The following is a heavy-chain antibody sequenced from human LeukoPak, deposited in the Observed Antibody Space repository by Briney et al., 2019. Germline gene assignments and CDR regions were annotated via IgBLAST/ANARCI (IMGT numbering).Heavy chain of an antibody. CDR3: ARDRGYSGYAEYYFDY. CDR1: GYTFTSYG. Sequence: GASVNVSCTASGYTFTSYGISWVRQAPGQGLEWMGWISAHNGNTKNAQKVQGRVTMTTDTSTRTAYMELRSLRSDDTAVYHCARDRGYSGYAEYYFDYWGQGTLVTVSS. V-gene: IGHV1-18*01. CDR2: ISAHNGNT. J-gene: IGHJ4*02. D-gene: IGHD5-12*01.